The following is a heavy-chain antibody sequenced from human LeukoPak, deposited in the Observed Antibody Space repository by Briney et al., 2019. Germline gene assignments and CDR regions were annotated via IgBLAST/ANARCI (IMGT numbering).Heavy chain of an antibody. CDR1: GFTFSSYE. J-gene: IGHJ6*03. V-gene: IGHV3-48*03. CDR3: ARISYGGNSVYYYYMDV. CDR2: ISSSGSTI. Sequence: GGSLRLSCAASGFTFSSYEMNWVRQAPGKGLEWVSYISSSGSTIYYADSVKGRFTISRDNAKNSLYLQMNSLRAEDTALYYCARISYGGNSVYYYYMDVWDKGTTVTVSS. D-gene: IGHD4-23*01.